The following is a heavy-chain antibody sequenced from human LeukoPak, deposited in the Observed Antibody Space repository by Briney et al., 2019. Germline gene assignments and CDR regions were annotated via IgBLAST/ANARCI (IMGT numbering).Heavy chain of an antibody. J-gene: IGHJ3*02. CDR2: ISYDGSNK. Sequence: PGGSLRLSSAAYGFAFGIYAMHWDRQAPSNGMGWVAVISYDGSNKYYADSVKGRFTISRDNSKNTLYLQMNSLRAEDTAVYYCARGRGSLLRDAFDIWGQGTMVTVSS. V-gene: IGHV3-30-3*01. CDR1: GFAFGIYA. D-gene: IGHD1-26*01. CDR3: ARGRGSLLRDAFDI.